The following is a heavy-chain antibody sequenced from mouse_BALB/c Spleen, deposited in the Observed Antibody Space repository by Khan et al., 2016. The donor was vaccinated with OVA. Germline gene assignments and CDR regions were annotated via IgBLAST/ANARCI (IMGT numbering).Heavy chain of an antibody. CDR1: GFTFSTFG. D-gene: IGHD1-1*01. CDR2: INTGGFYT. J-gene: IGHJ3*01. CDR3: ARLAYYYNSEGFAY. V-gene: IGHV5-6*01. Sequence: EVELVESGGDLVKPGGSLKLSCAASGFTFSTFGMSWVRQSPDRRLEWVATINTGGFYTYYSDIVKGRFTISRDNAKSTLYLQRSSLKSEDTAIYYCARLAYYYNSEGFAYWGQGTLVTVSA.